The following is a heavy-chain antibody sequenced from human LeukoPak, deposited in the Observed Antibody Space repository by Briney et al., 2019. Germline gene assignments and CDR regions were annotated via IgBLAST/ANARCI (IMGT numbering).Heavy chain of an antibody. V-gene: IGHV1-69*05. CDR3: ASLSGRPSDY. CDR2: IIPIFGTT. Sequence: SVKVSCKASGGTFSNYAINWVRQAPGQGLEWMGEIIPIFGTTKNAQKFQGRVTITTDESTSTAYMELSSLRSEDTAVYYCASLSGRPSDYWGQGTLVTVSS. J-gene: IGHJ4*02. CDR1: GGTFSNYA. D-gene: IGHD3-10*01.